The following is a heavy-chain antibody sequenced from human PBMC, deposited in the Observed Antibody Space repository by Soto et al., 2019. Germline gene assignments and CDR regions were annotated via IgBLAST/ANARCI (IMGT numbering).Heavy chain of an antibody. CDR1: GYTFTSYA. V-gene: IGHV1-3*01. CDR2: INAGNGNT. Sequence: ASVKVSCKASGYTFTSYAMHWVRQAPGQRLEWMGWINAGNGNTKYSQKFQGRVTITRDTSASTAYMELSSLRSEDTAVYYCARGFSVGSSGWYSSPEEFDYWGQGTLVTVSS. D-gene: IGHD6-19*01. J-gene: IGHJ4*02. CDR3: ARGFSVGSSGWYSSPEEFDY.